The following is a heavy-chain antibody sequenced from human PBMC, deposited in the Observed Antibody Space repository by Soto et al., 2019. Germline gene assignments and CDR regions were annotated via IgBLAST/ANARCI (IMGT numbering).Heavy chain of an antibody. Sequence: PGGSLRLSCAASGFTFSDYYMSWIRQAPGKGLEWVSYISSSSSYTNYADSVKGRFTISRDNAKNSLYLQMNSLRAEDTAVYYCARDRGDYVWGSYRSAFDYWGQGTLVTVSS. CDR1: GFTFSDYY. CDR3: ARDRGDYVWGSYRSAFDY. V-gene: IGHV3-11*06. J-gene: IGHJ4*02. CDR2: ISSSSSYT. D-gene: IGHD3-16*02.